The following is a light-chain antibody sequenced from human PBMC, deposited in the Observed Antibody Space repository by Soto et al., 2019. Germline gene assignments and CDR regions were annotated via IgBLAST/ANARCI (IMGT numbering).Light chain of an antibody. CDR2: DVA. Sequence: QSALTQPASVSGSPGQSITISCTGTSNDVGGYNYVSWYQHHPGKAPKLMIYDVANRPSGVSNRFSGSKSGNTASLTISGLQDEDEADYYCSSYRSRSTVVFGGGTKLTVL. CDR1: SNDVGGYNY. V-gene: IGLV2-14*03. CDR3: SSYRSRSTVV. J-gene: IGLJ2*01.